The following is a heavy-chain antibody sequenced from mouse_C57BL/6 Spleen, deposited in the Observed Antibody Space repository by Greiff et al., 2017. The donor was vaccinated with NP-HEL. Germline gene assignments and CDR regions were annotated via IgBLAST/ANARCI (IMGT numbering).Heavy chain of an antibody. Sequence: QVQLKQSGPELVKPGASVKISCKASGYAFSSSWLNCVKQRPGTGLEWIGRIYPGDVDPNYNGKFKGKATLTADKSSSTAYMQLSSLTSEDSAVYFCARRTTVVEDAMDYWGQGTSVTVSS. CDR2: IYPGDVDP. CDR1: GYAFSSSW. V-gene: IGHV1-82*01. CDR3: ARRTTVVEDAMDY. D-gene: IGHD1-1*01. J-gene: IGHJ4*01.